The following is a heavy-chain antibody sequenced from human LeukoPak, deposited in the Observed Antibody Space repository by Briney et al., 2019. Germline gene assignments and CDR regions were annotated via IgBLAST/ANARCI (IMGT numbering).Heavy chain of an antibody. CDR1: GCTFSSYA. J-gene: IGHJ4*02. CDR3: AKDWSSSRDLDY. CDR2: ISYDGSNK. Sequence: GGSLSLFCAASGCTFSSYAMHWVRQAPGKGLEWVAVISYDGSNKYYADSVKGRFTISRDNSKNTLYLQMNSLRAEDTAVYYCAKDWSSSRDLDYWARDPWSPSPQ. D-gene: IGHD3-3*01. V-gene: IGHV3-30-3*01.